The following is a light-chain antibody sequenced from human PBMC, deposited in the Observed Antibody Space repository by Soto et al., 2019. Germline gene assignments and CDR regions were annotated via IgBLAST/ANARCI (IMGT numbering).Light chain of an antibody. J-gene: IGKJ1*01. CDR3: QQRSNWPGT. CDR2: DAS. V-gene: IGKV3-11*01. Sequence: EIVLTQSPGTLSLSPGERATLSCRASQSVSSNLAWYQQKPGQAPRLLIYDASNRATGIPARFSGSGSGTDFTLTISSLEPEDFAVYYCQQRSNWPGTFGQGTKVDI. CDR1: QSVSSN.